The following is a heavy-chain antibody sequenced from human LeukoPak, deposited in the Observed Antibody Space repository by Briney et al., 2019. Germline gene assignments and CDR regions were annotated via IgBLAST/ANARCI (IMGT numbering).Heavy chain of an antibody. CDR2: ISWNSGTI. V-gene: IGHV3-9*01. Sequence: QPGGSLRLSCAASGFTFDDFAMHWVRQAPGKGLDWVSGISWNSGTIGYADSVKGRFTISRDNTKNSLYLQMNSLRAEDTALYYCAKGLAADQGYFQHWGQGTLVTVSS. J-gene: IGHJ1*01. CDR3: AKGLAADQGYFQH. CDR1: GFTFDDFA.